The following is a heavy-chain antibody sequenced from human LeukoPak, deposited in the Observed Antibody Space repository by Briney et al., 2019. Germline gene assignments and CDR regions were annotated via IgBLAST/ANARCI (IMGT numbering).Heavy chain of an antibody. V-gene: IGHV3-9*01. CDR2: VNWNSGVI. Sequence: QPGGSLRLSCAGSGFTFNDYAMHWVRQVPGRGLEWVGGVNWNSGVISYGASVKGRSTISRDNARNPLYLQVDSLRFEDTALYYCAKDLAVGTTPRVYAFDVWGQGALVTVSS. J-gene: IGHJ3*01. D-gene: IGHD1/OR15-1a*01. CDR1: GFTFNDYA. CDR3: AKDLAVGTTPRVYAFDV.